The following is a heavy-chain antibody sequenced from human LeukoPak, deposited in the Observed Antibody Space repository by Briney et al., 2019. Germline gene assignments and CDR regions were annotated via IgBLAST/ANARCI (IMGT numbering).Heavy chain of an antibody. CDR3: ARHASGWYKDAFDI. D-gene: IGHD6-19*01. V-gene: IGHV4-39*01. CDR1: GGSISSSSYY. Sequence: SETLSLTCTVSGGSISSSSYYWGWIRQPPGKGLEWIGSIYYSGSTYYNPSLKSRVTISVDTSKNQFSLKLSSVTAADTAVYYCARHASGWYKDAFDIWGQGTKVTVSS. CDR2: IYYSGST. J-gene: IGHJ3*02.